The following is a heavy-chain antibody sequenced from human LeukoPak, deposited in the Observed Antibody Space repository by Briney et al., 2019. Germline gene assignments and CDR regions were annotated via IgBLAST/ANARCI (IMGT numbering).Heavy chain of an antibody. D-gene: IGHD6-6*01. CDR3: ARRPAFYFDY. V-gene: IGHV5-51*01. CDR2: IYPADSDT. CDR1: GYIFTTYW. J-gene: IGHJ4*02. Sequence: GESLKISCQISGYIFTTYWIAWVRQMPGKGLEWMGVIYPADSDTKCSPSFQGQVTFSVDKSISTAYLQWNSLKASDTAIYYCARRPAFYFDYWGQGTLVTVSS.